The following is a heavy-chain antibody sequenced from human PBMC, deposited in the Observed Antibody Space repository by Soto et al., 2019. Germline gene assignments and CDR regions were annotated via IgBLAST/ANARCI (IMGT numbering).Heavy chain of an antibody. CDR1: GFTFDDYA. J-gene: IGHJ4*02. V-gene: IGHV3-9*01. Sequence: VQLVESGGGLVQPGRSLRLSCAASGFTFDDYAMHWVRQAPGKGLEWVSGISWNSGSIGYADSVKGRFTISRDNAKNSLYLQMNSLRAEDTALYYCAKTRYCSGGSCYSFDYWGQGTLVTVSS. CDR3: AKTRYCSGGSCYSFDY. CDR2: ISWNSGSI. D-gene: IGHD2-15*01.